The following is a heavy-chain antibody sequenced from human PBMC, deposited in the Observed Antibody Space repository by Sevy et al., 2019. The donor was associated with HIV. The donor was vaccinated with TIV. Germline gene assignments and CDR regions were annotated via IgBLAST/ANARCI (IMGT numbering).Heavy chain of an antibody. V-gene: IGHV3-74*01. CDR3: ARDRRGRYHVSVNWVDP. Sequence: GGSLRLSCAASGFTFSSYWMHWVRQVPGKGLVWVSRIKSDGSGTSYADSVKGRFTISRDNAKNTLYLQMNRLRAEDTAVSYCARDRRGRYHVSVNWVDPWGQGTLVTVSS. CDR2: IKSDGSGT. J-gene: IGHJ5*02. CDR1: GFTFSSYW. D-gene: IGHD3-10*01.